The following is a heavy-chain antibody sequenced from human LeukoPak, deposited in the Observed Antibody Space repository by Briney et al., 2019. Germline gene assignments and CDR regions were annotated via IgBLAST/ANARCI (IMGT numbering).Heavy chain of an antibody. V-gene: IGHV3-33*01. J-gene: IGHJ3*02. CDR3: ARCFDI. CDR1: GFTFSDYG. Sequence: PGGSLRLSCAASGFTFSDYGMHWVRQAPGKGLEWVAVIWYDGSNKYYADSVKGRFTISRDNAKNSLYLQMNSLRAEDTAVYYCARCFDIWGQGTMVTVSS. CDR2: IWYDGSNK.